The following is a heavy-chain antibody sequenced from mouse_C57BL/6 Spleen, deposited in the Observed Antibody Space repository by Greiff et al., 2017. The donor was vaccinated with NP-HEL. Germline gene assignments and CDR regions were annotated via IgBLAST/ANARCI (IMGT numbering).Heavy chain of an antibody. D-gene: IGHD1-1*01. CDR1: GYAFSSSW. CDR3: ARDDYGPWFAY. Sequence: VQLQQSGPELVKPGASVKISCKASGYAFSSSWMNWVKQRPGKGLEWIGRIYPGDGDTNYNGKFKGKATLTADKSSSTAYMQLSSLTSDDSAVYFCARDDYGPWFAYWGQGTLVTVSA. CDR2: IYPGDGDT. J-gene: IGHJ3*01. V-gene: IGHV1-82*01.